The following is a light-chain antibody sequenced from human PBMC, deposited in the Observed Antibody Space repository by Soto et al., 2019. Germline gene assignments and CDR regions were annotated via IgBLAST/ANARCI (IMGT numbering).Light chain of an antibody. Sequence: QSALTQPASVSGSPGQSITISCTGTSSDVGGYNYVSWYQQHLGKAPKLMLYEVSNRPSGVSNRCSGSNSSNTASLTISGLQAEDEADYYCSSYTSSSIDYVFGTGTKLTVL. CDR1: SSDVGGYNY. CDR3: SSYTSSSIDYV. CDR2: EVS. J-gene: IGLJ1*01. V-gene: IGLV2-14*01.